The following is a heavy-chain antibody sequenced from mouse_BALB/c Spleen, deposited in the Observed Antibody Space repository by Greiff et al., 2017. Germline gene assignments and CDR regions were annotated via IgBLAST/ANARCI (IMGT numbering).Heavy chain of an antibody. CDR2: ISSGSSTI. CDR3: ARSGSSYYYFDY. Sequence: EVKLVESGGGLVQPGGSRKLSCAASGFTFSSFGMHWVRQAPEKGLEWVAYISSGSSTIYYADTVKGRFTISRDNPKNTLFLQMTSLRSEDTAMYYCARSGSSYYYFDYWGQGTTLTVSS. D-gene: IGHD1-1*01. CDR1: GFTFSSFG. V-gene: IGHV5-17*02. J-gene: IGHJ2*01.